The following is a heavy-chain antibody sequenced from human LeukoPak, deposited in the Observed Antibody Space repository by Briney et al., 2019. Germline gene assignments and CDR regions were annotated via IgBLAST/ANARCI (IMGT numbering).Heavy chain of an antibody. CDR2: ISAYNGNT. J-gene: IGHJ4*02. CDR1: GYTFTSYG. Sequence: ASVKVSCKASGYTFTSYGISWVRQAPGQGLEWMGWISAYNGNTNYAQKLQGRVTMTTDTSTSTAYMELSRLRSDDTAVYYCAREFRYYGSGSFDYWGQGTLVTVSS. D-gene: IGHD3-10*01. V-gene: IGHV1-18*01. CDR3: AREFRYYGSGSFDY.